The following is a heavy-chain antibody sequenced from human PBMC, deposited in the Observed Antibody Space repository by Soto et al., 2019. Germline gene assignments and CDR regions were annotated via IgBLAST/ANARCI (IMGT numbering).Heavy chain of an antibody. Sequence: PSQTLSLTCAISGDTVSRNITAWNWIRQSPSRGLEWLGRTFYRSKWYSDYAPSVKSRITINPDTSKNQFSLQLNSVTPEDTAVYYCARGYGTGFWGQGIMVTVSS. CDR1: GDTVSRNITA. V-gene: IGHV6-1*01. CDR2: TFYRSKWYS. CDR3: ARGYGTGF. J-gene: IGHJ6*02.